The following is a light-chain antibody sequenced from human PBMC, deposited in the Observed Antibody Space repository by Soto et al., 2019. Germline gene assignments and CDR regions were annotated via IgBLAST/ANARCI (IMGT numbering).Light chain of an antibody. CDR2: DVS. CDR1: SSDVGGYTY. Sequence: LTQPACVTGYPGQAITISCTGTSSDVGGYTYVSWYQQHPGKAPKFIIYDVSNRPSGVSNRFSGSKSGNTASLTISGLQAEDEADYYCSSYTTSNTRQIVFGTGTKSPS. CDR3: SSYTTSNTRQIV. J-gene: IGLJ1*01. V-gene: IGLV2-14*01.